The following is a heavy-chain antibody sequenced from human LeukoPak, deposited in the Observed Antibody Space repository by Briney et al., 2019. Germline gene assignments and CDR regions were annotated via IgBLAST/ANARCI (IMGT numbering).Heavy chain of an antibody. J-gene: IGHJ4*02. V-gene: IGHV4-39*01. CDR2: IYHSGNS. CDR1: VGSVTSSYY. Sequence: SETLSLTPILSVGSVTSSYYWSWTRQPPGKGLDWIESIYHSGNSNYNPSLKSRVTMSVDTSKNQYSLKLNSVTAADTAVYYCARHQTNNYGPGTPFDYWGQGTLVTVSS. CDR3: ARHQTNNYGPGTPFDY. D-gene: IGHD3-10*01.